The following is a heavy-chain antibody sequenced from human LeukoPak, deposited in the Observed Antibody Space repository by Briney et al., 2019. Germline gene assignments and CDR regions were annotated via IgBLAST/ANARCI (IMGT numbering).Heavy chain of an antibody. V-gene: IGHV3-74*01. CDR1: GFIFSNYW. Sequence: GGSLRLSCAASGFIFSNYWMHWVRQAPGKGLEWVSGIHEEGSDTKYADSVRGQFTISRDNAKNTLSLQMNSLRADDTAVYYCAREGPDYWGQGTLVTVSS. J-gene: IGHJ4*02. CDR2: IHEEGSDT. CDR3: AREGPDY.